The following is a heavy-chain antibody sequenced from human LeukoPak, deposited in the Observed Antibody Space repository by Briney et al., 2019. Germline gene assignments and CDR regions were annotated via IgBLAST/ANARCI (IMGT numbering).Heavy chain of an antibody. CDR3: AEGQGYNYGDSIDY. Sequence: GGSLRLSCAASGFTFNNYAMTWVRQAPGKGLEWVSVISGGGGSSYYADSVKGRFTVSRDNSKNTLYLQMNSLRDEDTAVYYCAEGQGYNYGDSIDYWGQGTLVTVSS. D-gene: IGHD5-18*01. V-gene: IGHV3-23*01. CDR1: GFTFNNYA. CDR2: ISGGGGSS. J-gene: IGHJ4*02.